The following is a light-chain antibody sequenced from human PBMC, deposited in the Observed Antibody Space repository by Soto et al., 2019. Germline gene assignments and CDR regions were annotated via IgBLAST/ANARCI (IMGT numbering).Light chain of an antibody. CDR2: AAS. J-gene: IGKJ2*01. Sequence: STYLNWYQKKPGKAPALLIYAASTVLSGVPSRFSGSGSGTNFSLTITSLHPDDFASYYCQQTFSTPHTFGQGTKV. CDR3: QQTFSTPHT. V-gene: IGKV1-39*01. CDR1: STY.